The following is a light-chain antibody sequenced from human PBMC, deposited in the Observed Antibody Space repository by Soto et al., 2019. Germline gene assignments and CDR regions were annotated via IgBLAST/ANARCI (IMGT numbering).Light chain of an antibody. CDR3: QQYDNLPPIT. Sequence: DIQMTQSPSYLSASVGDRGTITCQASQDISNYSNWYQQKPGKAPKLLIYDASNLERGVRSRFSGSGSGTDFTFTLSSLQPEDIATYYYQQYDNLPPITFGQGTRLEIK. J-gene: IGKJ5*01. CDR1: QDISNY. V-gene: IGKV1-33*01. CDR2: DAS.